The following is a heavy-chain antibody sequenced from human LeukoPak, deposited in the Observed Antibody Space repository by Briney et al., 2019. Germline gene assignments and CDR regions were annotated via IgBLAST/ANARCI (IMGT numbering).Heavy chain of an antibody. D-gene: IGHD6-19*01. CDR1: GFTFSTFG. V-gene: IGHV3-30*02. Sequence: GGPLRLSCAASGFAASGFTFSTFGMHWVRQAPGKGLEWVAFIRYDGSNKYYADSVKGRFTISRDNSKNTLYLQMNSLRAEDTAVYYCAKVHSSGWGRAFDIWGQGTMVTVSS. CDR3: AKVHSSGWGRAFDI. J-gene: IGHJ3*02. CDR2: IRYDGSNK.